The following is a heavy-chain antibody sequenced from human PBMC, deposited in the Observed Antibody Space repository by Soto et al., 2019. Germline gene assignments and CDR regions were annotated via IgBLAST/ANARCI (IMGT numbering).Heavy chain of an antibody. CDR2: INHSGST. V-gene: IGHV4-34*01. Sequence: SETLSLTCAVYGGSFIGYYGSWIRQPPGKGLEWIGEINHSGSTNYNPSLKSRVTISVDTSKNQFSLKLSSVTAADTAVYYCARGRALLLWFGEYNWFDPWGQGTLVTVSS. J-gene: IGHJ5*02. CDR3: ARGRALLLWFGEYNWFDP. D-gene: IGHD3-10*01. CDR1: GGSFIGYY.